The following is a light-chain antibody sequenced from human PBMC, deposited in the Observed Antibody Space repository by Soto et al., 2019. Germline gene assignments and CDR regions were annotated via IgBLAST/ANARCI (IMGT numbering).Light chain of an antibody. CDR2: DAS. J-gene: IGKJ1*01. V-gene: IGKV3D-20*01. CDR3: QQYNNWPWT. Sequence: DIVLTQTPATLSLSPGERATLSCGASQSVSSSRLAWYQQKPALAPRLLIYDASNRATGLPGRFSGSGSGTDFTLTISSLQSEDFAVYYCQQYNNWPWTFGQGTKVDIK. CDR1: QSVSSSR.